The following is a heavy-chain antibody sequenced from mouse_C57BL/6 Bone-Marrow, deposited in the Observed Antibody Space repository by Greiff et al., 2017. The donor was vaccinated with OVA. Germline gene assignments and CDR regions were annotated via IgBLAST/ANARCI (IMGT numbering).Heavy chain of an antibody. J-gene: IGHJ4*01. CDR1: GYTFTSYW. V-gene: IGHV1-7*01. CDR3: ARSNYDHYYAMDY. CDR2: INPSSGYT. D-gene: IGHD2-4*01. Sequence: QVQLQQSGAELAKPGASVKLSCKASGYTFTSYWMHWVKQRPGQGLEWIGYINPSSGYTKYNQKFKDKATLTADKSSSTAYMQLSSLTYEDSAVSYCARSNYDHYYAMDYWGQGTSVTDSS.